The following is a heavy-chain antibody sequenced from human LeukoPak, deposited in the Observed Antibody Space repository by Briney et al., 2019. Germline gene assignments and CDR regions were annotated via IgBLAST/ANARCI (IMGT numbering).Heavy chain of an antibody. CDR2: LIPMFGAA. Sequence: SVKVSCKASGGTFSSHGFNWVRQVPGQGLEWLGSLIPMFGAANLSPNFRDRVTITADTSTSTAYMELRSLRSDDTAVYYCAREMSLGHKYSSSPVNWFDPWGQGTLVTVSS. CDR3: AREMSLGHKYSSSPVNWFDP. J-gene: IGHJ5*02. CDR1: GGTFSSHG. V-gene: IGHV1-69*06. D-gene: IGHD6-13*01.